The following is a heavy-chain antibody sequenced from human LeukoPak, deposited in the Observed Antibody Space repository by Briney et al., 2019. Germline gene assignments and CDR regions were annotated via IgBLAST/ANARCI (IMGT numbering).Heavy chain of an antibody. J-gene: IGHJ4*02. Sequence: PSETLSLTCTVSRGSISSAGYYWNWIRQHPEKGLEWIGYFYYSGYTSYNPSLRSRVTIPADTSGNQFSLKLSSVTAADTAVYYCARVSRGSHFDYWGQGTLVTVSS. CDR3: ARVSRGSHFDY. V-gene: IGHV4-30-4*08. CDR2: FYYSGYT. CDR1: RGSISSAGYY. D-gene: IGHD2-15*01.